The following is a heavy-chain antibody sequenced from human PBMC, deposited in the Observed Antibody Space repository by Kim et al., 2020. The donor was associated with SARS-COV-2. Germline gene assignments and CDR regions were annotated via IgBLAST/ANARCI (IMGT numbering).Heavy chain of an antibody. CDR2: GLT. J-gene: IGHJ4*02. V-gene: IGHV1-8*01. Sequence: GLTSYAQTFQGRVAMTWDTSIRTAYMELSSLRSEDTALYYCARGVGAVGDYWGQGTLVTVSS. CDR3: ARGVGAVGDY. D-gene: IGHD1-26*01.